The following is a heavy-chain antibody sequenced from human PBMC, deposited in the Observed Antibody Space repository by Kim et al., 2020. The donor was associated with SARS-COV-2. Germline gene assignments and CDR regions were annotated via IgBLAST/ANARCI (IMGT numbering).Heavy chain of an antibody. CDR1: GFTFSGYS. J-gene: IGHJ4*02. CDR3: ARKMYGDYVGGFDF. D-gene: IGHD4-17*01. Sequence: GGSLRLSCAASGFTFSGYSVNWVRQAPGQGLDWVSSISGDSSYIYYADSVKGRFTISRDNAKNSLYLQMNSLRDEDTAVYYCARKMYGDYVGGFDFWGQGTLVTVSS. V-gene: IGHV3-21*01. CDR2: ISGDSSYI.